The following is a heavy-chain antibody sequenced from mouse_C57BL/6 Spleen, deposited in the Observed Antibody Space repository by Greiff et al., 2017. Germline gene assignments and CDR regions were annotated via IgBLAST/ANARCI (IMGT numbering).Heavy chain of an antibody. CDR3: ARSEITTPYYAMDY. D-gene: IGHD2-4*01. CDR1: GYAFSSYW. Sequence: QVQLQQSGAELVKPGASVKISCKASGYAFSSYWMNWVKQRPGKGLAWIGQIYPGDGDTNYNGKFKGKATLTADKSSSTAYMQLSSLTSEDSAVYFCARSEITTPYYAMDYWGQGTSVTVSS. CDR2: IYPGDGDT. V-gene: IGHV1-80*01. J-gene: IGHJ4*01.